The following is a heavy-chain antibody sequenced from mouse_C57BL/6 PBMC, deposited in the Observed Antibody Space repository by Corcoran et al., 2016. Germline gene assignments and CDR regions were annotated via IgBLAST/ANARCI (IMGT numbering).Heavy chain of an antibody. CDR3: ARSELTPFAY. D-gene: IGHD1-1*01. J-gene: IGHJ3*01. Sequence: EVQLQQSGPELVKPGASVKISCKASGYTFTDYYMNWVKQSHGKSLEWIGDINPHNGGTSYNQKFKGKATLTVDKSSSTAYMELRSLTSEDSAVYYCARSELTPFAYWGQGTLVTVSA. CDR2: INPHNGGT. V-gene: IGHV1-26*01. CDR1: GYTFTDYY.